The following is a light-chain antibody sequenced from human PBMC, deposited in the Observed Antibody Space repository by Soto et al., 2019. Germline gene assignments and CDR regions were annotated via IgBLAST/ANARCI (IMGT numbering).Light chain of an antibody. V-gene: IGLV1-47*01. CDR3: SAWDDTLSGVA. CDR2: RNN. CDR1: NSNIGSNS. Sequence: QAVVTQPPSASGTPGQRVTISCSGSNSNIGSNSVYWYHQRPGTAPKVLIYRNNQRPSGVPDRFSGSKSGSSASLASSGLRSDDEADYYCSAWDDTLSGVAFGGGTKLTVL. J-gene: IGLJ2*01.